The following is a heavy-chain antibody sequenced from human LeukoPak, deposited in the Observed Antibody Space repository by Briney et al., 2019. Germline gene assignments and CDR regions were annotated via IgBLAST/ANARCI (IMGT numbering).Heavy chain of an antibody. CDR2: INQDGREK. CDR3: ANLCIYDCPSRDY. Sequence: GGSLRLSCAASGFTFSSYWMSWVRQAPGKGLEWVANINQDGREKYYVDSVKGRFTISRDNSKNTLYLQMNSLRAEDTAVYYCANLCIYDCPSRDYWGQGTLVTVSS. V-gene: IGHV3-7*01. D-gene: IGHD2-21*01. CDR1: GFTFSSYW. J-gene: IGHJ4*02.